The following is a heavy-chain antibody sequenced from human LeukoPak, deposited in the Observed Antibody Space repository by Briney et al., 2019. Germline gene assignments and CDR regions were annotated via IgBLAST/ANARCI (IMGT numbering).Heavy chain of an antibody. Sequence: GGSLRLSCAASGFTFSTSALSWVRQAPGKGLEWVSSISGSDDGTYYADSVKGRFTISRDNSKNTVYLQMNSLSAEDTAIYYCAKRGPIYSATPGNYFDHWGQGTLVTVSS. CDR3: AKRGPIYSATPGNYFDH. J-gene: IGHJ4*02. D-gene: IGHD3-10*01. CDR2: ISGSDDGT. V-gene: IGHV3-23*01. CDR1: GFTFSTSA.